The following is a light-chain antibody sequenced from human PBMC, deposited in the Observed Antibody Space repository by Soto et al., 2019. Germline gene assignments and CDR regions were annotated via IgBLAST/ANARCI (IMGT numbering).Light chain of an antibody. CDR3: QQYGSSTYT. Sequence: EIVLTQSPGSLSLSPRERATLSCTASQSVTSSHLAWYQQKPGQAPRLLIYGASRRATGIPDRFSGSGSGTDFTLTISRLEPEDSAMYYCQQYGSSTYTFGQGTKVEIK. CDR1: QSVTSSH. V-gene: IGKV3-20*01. CDR2: GAS. J-gene: IGKJ2*01.